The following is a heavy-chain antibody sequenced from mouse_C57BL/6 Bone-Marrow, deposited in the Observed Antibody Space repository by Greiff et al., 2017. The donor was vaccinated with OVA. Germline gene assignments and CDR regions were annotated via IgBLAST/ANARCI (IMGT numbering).Heavy chain of an antibody. Sequence: QVQLKQPGAELVKPGASVKLSCKASGYTFTSYWMHWVKQRPGQGLEWIGMIHPNSGSTNYNEKFKSKATLTVDKSSSTAYMQLSSLTSEDSAVYYCARKALDYYGSSYGYYFDYWGQGTTLTVSS. D-gene: IGHD1-1*01. CDR2: IHPNSGST. CDR3: ARKALDYYGSSYGYYFDY. CDR1: GYTFTSYW. V-gene: IGHV1-64*01. J-gene: IGHJ2*01.